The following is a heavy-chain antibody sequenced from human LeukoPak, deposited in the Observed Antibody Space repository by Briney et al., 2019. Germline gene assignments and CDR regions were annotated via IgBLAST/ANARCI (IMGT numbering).Heavy chain of an antibody. V-gene: IGHV3-23*01. CDR3: ASHTVVVTATHDAFAF. J-gene: IGHJ3*01. CDR2: ITGRGDAT. D-gene: IGHD2-21*02. Sequence: GGSLRLSCAASDFSFITYAMSWVRQAPGKGLEWVSTITGRGDATYYADSVKGRFTISRDNSKNTLYLQMNSLRAEDTAVYYCASHTVVVTATHDAFAFWGQGTMVTVSS. CDR1: DFSFITYA.